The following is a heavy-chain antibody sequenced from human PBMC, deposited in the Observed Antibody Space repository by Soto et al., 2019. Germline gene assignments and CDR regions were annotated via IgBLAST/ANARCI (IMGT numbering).Heavy chain of an antibody. CDR3: ARTPSGVVAAPPINRFDP. J-gene: IGHJ5*02. V-gene: IGHV1-8*01. Sequence: QVQLVQSGAEVKKPGASVKVSCKASGYTFTSYDINWVRQATGQGLEWMGWMNPNSGNTGYAQKFQGRVTMTKNTSNSTAYMEVSSLRYEDTAVFYCARTPSGVVAAPPINRFDPWGQGTRVTVSS. D-gene: IGHD2-15*01. CDR2: MNPNSGNT. CDR1: GYTFTSYD.